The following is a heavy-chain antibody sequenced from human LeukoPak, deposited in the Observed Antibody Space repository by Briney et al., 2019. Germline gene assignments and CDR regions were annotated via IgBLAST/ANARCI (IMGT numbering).Heavy chain of an antibody. D-gene: IGHD3-3*01. CDR3: ARDDSFYDFWSGYSGNWFDP. Sequence: PSETLSLTCTVSGGSISSGSYYWRWIRQPAGKGLELIGRIYTSGSTNYNPSLKSRVTISVDTSKNQFSLKLSSVTAADTAVYYCARDDSFYDFWSGYSGNWFDPWGQGTLVTVSS. CDR2: IYTSGST. J-gene: IGHJ5*02. V-gene: IGHV4-61*02. CDR1: GGSISSGSYY.